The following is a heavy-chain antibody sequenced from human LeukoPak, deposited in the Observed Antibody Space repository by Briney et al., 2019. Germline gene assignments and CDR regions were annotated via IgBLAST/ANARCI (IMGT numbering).Heavy chain of an antibody. V-gene: IGHV4-39*01. CDR2: IYYSGST. CDR3: ARVPHSSGYSDAFDI. D-gene: IGHD3-22*01. CDR1: GGSISSSSYY. J-gene: IGHJ3*02. Sequence: SETLSLTCTVSGGSISSSSYYWGWIRQPPGKGLEWIGSIYYSGSTYYNPSLKSRVTISVDTSKNQFSLKLSSVTAADTAVYYCARVPHSSGYSDAFDIWGQGTMVTVSS.